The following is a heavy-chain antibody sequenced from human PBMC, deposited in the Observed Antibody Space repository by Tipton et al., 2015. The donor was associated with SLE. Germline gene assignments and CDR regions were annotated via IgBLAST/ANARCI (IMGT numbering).Heavy chain of an antibody. J-gene: IGHJ4*02. CDR2: IFHSGSA. Sequence: TLSLTCTVSGGSLSSGDCSWSWVRQPPGKGLEWIGHIFHSGSAYYNPSLKSRVTMSVDRSRNQFSLRLTSMTAADTALYYCATEHFDYWGQGTLVTVSS. CDR3: ATEHFDY. D-gene: IGHD1/OR15-1a*01. CDR1: GGSLSSGDCS. V-gene: IGHV4-30-2*01.